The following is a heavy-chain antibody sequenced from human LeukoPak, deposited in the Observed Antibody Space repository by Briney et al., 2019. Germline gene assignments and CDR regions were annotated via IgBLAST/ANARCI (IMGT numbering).Heavy chain of an antibody. CDR3: AAALLRYSGYDSYFDY. J-gene: IGHJ4*02. D-gene: IGHD5-12*01. CDR2: INPNSGGT. V-gene: IGHV1-2*02. CDR1: GYTFTGYY. Sequence: ASVKVSCKASGYTFTGYYMHWVRQAPGQGLEWMGWINPNSGGTNYAQKFQGRVTMTRDTSISTAYMELSRLRSEDTAVYYCAAALLRYSGYDSYFDYWGQGTLVTVSS.